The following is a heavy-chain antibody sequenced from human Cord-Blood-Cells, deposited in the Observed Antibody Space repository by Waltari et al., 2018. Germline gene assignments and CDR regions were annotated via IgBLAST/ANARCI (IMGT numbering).Heavy chain of an antibody. CDR2: FDPEDGET. D-gene: IGHD2-2*01. Sequence: QVQLVQSGAEVKKPGASVKVSCKVSGYTLTELFMHWVRPAPGKGLEWMGGFDPEDGETIYAQKFQGRVTMTEDTSTDTAYMELSSLRSEDTAVYYCATAFPRYCSSTSCYFDYWGQGTLVTVSS. CDR3: ATAFPRYCSSTSCYFDY. J-gene: IGHJ4*02. V-gene: IGHV1-24*01. CDR1: GYTLTELF.